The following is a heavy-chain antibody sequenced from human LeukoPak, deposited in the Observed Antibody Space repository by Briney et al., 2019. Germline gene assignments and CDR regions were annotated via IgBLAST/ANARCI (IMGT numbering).Heavy chain of an antibody. Sequence: PGGSLRLSCAASGFTFSNAWMSWVRQAPGKGLEWVGRIKSKTDGGTTDYAAPVKGRFTISRDDSKNTLYLQMNSLKTEDTAVYYCTTPTQYYYGSGSYYFDYWGQGTLATVSS. CDR3: TTPTQYYYGSGSYYFDY. CDR1: GFTFSNAW. CDR2: IKSKTDGGTT. J-gene: IGHJ4*02. D-gene: IGHD3-10*01. V-gene: IGHV3-15*01.